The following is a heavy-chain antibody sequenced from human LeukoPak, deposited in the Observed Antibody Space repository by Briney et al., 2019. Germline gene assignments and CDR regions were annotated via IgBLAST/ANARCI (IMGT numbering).Heavy chain of an antibody. D-gene: IGHD1-26*01. CDR1: GFIFSDYY. V-gene: IGHV3-11*06. CDR2: ISSSNSYT. Sequence: GGSLRLSCAASGFIFSDYYMSWIRQAPGKGLEWVSYISSSNSYTNYADSVKGRFTISRDNAKKSLYLEMNSLRAEDMAVYYCARDFTTWGYSGLFDYWGQGTLVTVSS. J-gene: IGHJ4*02. CDR3: ARDFTTWGYSGLFDY.